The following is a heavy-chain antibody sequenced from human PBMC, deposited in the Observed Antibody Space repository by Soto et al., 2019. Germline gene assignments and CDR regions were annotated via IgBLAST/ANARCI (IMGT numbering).Heavy chain of an antibody. J-gene: IGHJ6*03. CDR1: GDSFNDYY. D-gene: IGHD5-12*01. Sequence: VQLAQSGAEVKKPGASVKVSCKTSGDSFNDYYIHWVRQAPGQGLEWMGWINPNGGATKYAQKSQGRVTVTRDTSIRTVYMGLSSLRSDDTAVYYCARESGGATATLDYYYFYMDVWGKGTTVTVSS. CDR2: INPNGGAT. CDR3: ARESGGATATLDYYYFYMDV. V-gene: IGHV1-2*02.